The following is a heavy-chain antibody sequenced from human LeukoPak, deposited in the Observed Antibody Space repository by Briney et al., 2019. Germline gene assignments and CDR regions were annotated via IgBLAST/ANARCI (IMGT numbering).Heavy chain of an antibody. CDR2: INPQSGAT. V-gene: IGHV1-2*02. D-gene: IGHD3-22*01. CDR1: GYTFSGFN. CDR3: ARGGDDSGLYFAY. J-gene: IGHJ4*02. Sequence: GASVKVSCKASGYTFSGFNIHWVRQALGQGLEWMAWINPQSGATNYAQKFQGRVTMTRDMSNYTVYMEVTSLRSDDTAVYYCARGGDDSGLYFAYWGQGTLVTVSS.